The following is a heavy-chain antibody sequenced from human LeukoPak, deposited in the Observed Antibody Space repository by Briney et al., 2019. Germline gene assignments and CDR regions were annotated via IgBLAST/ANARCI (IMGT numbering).Heavy chain of an antibody. CDR3: ARYPPRAVAIQTHYYYYGMDV. J-gene: IGHJ6*02. CDR2: IYYSGST. CDR1: GGSISSYY. V-gene: IGHV4-59*01. Sequence: SETLSLTCTVSGGSISSYYWSWIRQPPGKGLEWIGYIYYSGSTNYNPPLKSRVTISVDTSKNQFSLKLSSVTAADTAVYYCARYPPRAVAIQTHYYYYGMDVWGQGTTVTVSS. D-gene: IGHD2-2*01.